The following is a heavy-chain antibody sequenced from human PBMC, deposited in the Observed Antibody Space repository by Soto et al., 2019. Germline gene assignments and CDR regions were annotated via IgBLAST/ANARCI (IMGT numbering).Heavy chain of an antibody. CDR3: ARGASIVATNPTFDD. V-gene: IGHV3-30-3*01. Sequence: QVQLVESGGGVVQPGRSLRLSCAASGFTFSSYAMHWVRQAPGKGLAWVAVISSDGSNKYYADSVKGRFTISRDNSKNALYMQKKRLRAEDTAVYAGARGASIVATNPTFDDWGQGTLVTVSS. CDR1: GFTFSSYA. D-gene: IGHD5-12*01. CDR2: ISSDGSNK. J-gene: IGHJ4*02.